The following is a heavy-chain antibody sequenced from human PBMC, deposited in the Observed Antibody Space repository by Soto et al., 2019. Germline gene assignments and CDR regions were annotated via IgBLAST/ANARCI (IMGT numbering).Heavy chain of an antibody. Sequence: QVQLQESGPGLVKPSQTLSLTCTVSGGSISSDSFYWNWIRQLPGEGLEWIGYIYHTGNTYYNPSLKGRVTMSVDTSKNQFSLNLSSVTAADTDVYSCARAEVKRGRTYCSSNSCVYYFDSWGQGTLVTVSS. CDR1: GGSISSDSFY. J-gene: IGHJ4*02. D-gene: IGHD2-2*01. V-gene: IGHV4-31*03. CDR3: ARAEVKRGRTYCSSNSCVYYFDS. CDR2: IYHTGNT.